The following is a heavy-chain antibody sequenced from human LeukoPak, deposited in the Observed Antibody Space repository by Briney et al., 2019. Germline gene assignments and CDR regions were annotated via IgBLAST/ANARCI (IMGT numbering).Heavy chain of an antibody. V-gene: IGHV3-74*01. Sequence: GRSLRLSCAASGFTFSSSWIHWVRQAPGKGLVWVSRINSAGTITNYADSVKGRFTISRDNAKNTLYLQMNSLRVEDTAMYYCVRARGTARVGYFDYWGQGNLVTVSS. CDR1: GFTFSSSW. D-gene: IGHD1-26*01. CDR3: VRARGTARVGYFDY. CDR2: INSAGTIT. J-gene: IGHJ4*02.